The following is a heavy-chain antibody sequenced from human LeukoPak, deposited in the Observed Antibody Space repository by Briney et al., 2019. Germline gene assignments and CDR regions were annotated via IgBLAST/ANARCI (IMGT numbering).Heavy chain of an antibody. Sequence: GASVKVCCKASGYTFTSCGISWVRPAPGQGLEWMGWISAYNGHTNYAQKLQGRVTMTTDTSTSTAYMELRSLRSDDTAVYYCARDPPLGWTQSDWGQGTLVTVSS. CDR3: ARDPPLGWTQSD. V-gene: IGHV1-18*01. D-gene: IGHD2-15*01. J-gene: IGHJ4*02. CDR1: GYTFTSCG. CDR2: ISAYNGHT.